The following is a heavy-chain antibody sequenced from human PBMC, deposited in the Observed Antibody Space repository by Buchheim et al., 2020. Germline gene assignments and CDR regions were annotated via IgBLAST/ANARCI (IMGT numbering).Heavy chain of an antibody. J-gene: IGHJ6*02. V-gene: IGHV3-30*03. D-gene: IGHD2-15*01. CDR1: GFTFSRYG. CDR3: ARATHCSGGTCYSYYYYYNMDV. CDR2: ISYDGGNK. Sequence: QVHLVESGGGVVQPGRSLRLSCAASGFTFSRYGMHWVRQAPGKGLEWVAVISYDGGNKYYVDSVKGRFTISRDNSKNTLYLQMNSLRAEDTAVYYCARATHCSGGTCYSYYYYYNMDVWGQGTT.